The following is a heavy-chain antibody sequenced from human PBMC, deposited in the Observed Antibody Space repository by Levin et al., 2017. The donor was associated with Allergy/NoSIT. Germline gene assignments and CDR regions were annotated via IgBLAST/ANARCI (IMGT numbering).Heavy chain of an antibody. Sequence: PGGSLRLSCAASGFTFSSYGMHWARQAPGKGLEWVAVISYDGDRKYYADSVKGRFTISRDNSKDTLYVQMDSLRAEDTAVYYCAKGMVVAGIAPQLDYWGQGILVTVSP. CDR1: GFTFSSYG. CDR2: ISYDGDRK. CDR3: AKGMVVAGIAPQLDY. D-gene: IGHD2-15*01. J-gene: IGHJ4*02. V-gene: IGHV3-30*18.